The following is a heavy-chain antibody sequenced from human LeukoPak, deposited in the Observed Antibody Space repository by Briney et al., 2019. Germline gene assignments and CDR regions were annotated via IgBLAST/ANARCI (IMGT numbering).Heavy chain of an antibody. CDR1: GYIFTNYP. V-gene: IGHV7-4-1*02. CDR2: INTNTGNP. J-gene: IGHJ4*02. D-gene: IGHD6-19*01. Sequence: GASVKVSCKASGYIFTNYPMNWVRQAPGQGLEWMGWINTNTGNPTYAQGFTGRFVFSLDTSVSTAYLQISSLKAEDTAVYYCATPIAVAGTEGLGFDFWGRGTLVTVSS. CDR3: ATPIAVAGTEGLGFDF.